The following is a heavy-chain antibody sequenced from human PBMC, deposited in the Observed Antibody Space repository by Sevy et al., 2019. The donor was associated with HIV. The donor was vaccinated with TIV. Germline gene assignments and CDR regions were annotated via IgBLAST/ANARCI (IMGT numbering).Heavy chain of an antibody. J-gene: IGHJ1*01. CDR2: ISFDASNK. D-gene: IGHD1-1*01. Sequence: GGSLRLSCAASGFTFSRYSMHWVRQAPGKGLEWVATISFDASNKQYADSVKGRFTISRDNFQNSLFLQMNSLRPEDTAVYYSALERLSTDVPEYFPNWGQGTLVTDSS. CDR3: ALERLSTDVPEYFPN. CDR1: GFTFSRYS. V-gene: IGHV3-30*04.